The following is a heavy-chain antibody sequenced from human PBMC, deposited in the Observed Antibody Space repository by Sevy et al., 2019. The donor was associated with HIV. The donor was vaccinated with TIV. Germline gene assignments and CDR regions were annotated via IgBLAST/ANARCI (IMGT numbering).Heavy chain of an antibody. D-gene: IGHD6-6*01. CDR3: ARQLSSNIAARSFDY. CDR2: IYYSGST. V-gene: IGHV4-39*01. Sequence: SETLSLTCTVSGGSISSSSYYWGWIRQPPGKGLEWIGSIYYSGSTYYNPSLKSRVTISVDTSKNQFSLKLSPVTAADTAVYYCARQLSSNIAARSFDYWGQGTLVTVSS. J-gene: IGHJ4*02. CDR1: GGSISSSSYY.